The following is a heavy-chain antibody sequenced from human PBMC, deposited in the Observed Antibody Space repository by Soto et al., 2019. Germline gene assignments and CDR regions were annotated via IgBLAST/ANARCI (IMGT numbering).Heavy chain of an antibody. CDR2: IYPGDSDT. V-gene: IGHV5-51*01. J-gene: IGHJ4*02. D-gene: IGHD4-17*01. CDR1: GYSFTSYW. CDR3: ARVYGGNPGLEYYLDY. Sequence: GESLKISCKGSGYSFTSYWIGWVRQMPGKGLEWMGIIYPGDSDTRYSPSFQGQVTIPADKSISTAYLQWSSLKASDTAMYYCARVYGGNPGLEYYLDYGGQGTRVTVSS.